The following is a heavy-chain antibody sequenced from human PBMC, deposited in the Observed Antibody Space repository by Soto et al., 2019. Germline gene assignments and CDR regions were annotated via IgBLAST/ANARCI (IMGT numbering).Heavy chain of an antibody. CDR3: ARTRSAWSDFHYYSLDV. D-gene: IGHD1-26*01. CDR1: GFTFNTYG. J-gene: IGHJ6*03. V-gene: IGHV3-30*03. Sequence: QVRLVESGGGVVQPGRSLRLSCAASGFTFNTYGMHWVRQGPGNGLEWVAFISYDSTKTYYADSVKGRFTFSRDNSNTALYVQMNSLTGEDTAVYYCARTRSAWSDFHYYSLDVWGQGTTVTVSS. CDR2: ISYDSTKT.